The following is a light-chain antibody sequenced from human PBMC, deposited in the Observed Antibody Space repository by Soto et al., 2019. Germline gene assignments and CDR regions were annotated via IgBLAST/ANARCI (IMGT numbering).Light chain of an antibody. CDR1: SSNIGSNF. CDR2: SNS. V-gene: IGLV1-44*01. CDR3: AAWDDSLNAWV. Sequence: QAVVTQPPSVSGTPGQRVSISCSGSSSNIGSNFVNWYQQLPGTAPKLLIYSNSQWPSGVPDRFSGSKSGTSASLAIRGLQSEDEADYYCAAWDDSLNAWVFGGGTKLTIL. J-gene: IGLJ3*02.